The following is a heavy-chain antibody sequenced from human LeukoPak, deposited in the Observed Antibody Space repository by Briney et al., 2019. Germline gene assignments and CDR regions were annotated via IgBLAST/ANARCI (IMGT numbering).Heavy chain of an antibody. Sequence: ASVKVSCKASGYTFTSYGISWVRQAPGQGLEWMGWISAYNGNTNYAQKLRGRVTMTTDTSTSTAYMELRSLRSDDTAVYYCARDLQSSSSWYRGSFDYWGQGTLVTVSS. CDR3: ARDLQSSSSWYRGSFDY. D-gene: IGHD6-13*01. V-gene: IGHV1-18*01. CDR2: ISAYNGNT. J-gene: IGHJ4*02. CDR1: GYTFTSYG.